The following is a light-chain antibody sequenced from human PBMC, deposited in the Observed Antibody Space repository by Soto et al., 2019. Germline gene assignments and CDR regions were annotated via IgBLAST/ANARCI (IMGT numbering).Light chain of an antibody. CDR3: QQYHNWPIT. Sequence: DILLTQSPGTLSLSPGERATLSCRASQSVSSNLAWYQQKPGQAPRLLIYDASTRDTGIPARFSGSGSGTDFTLTISGLQSEDFAVYSCQQYHNWPITFGQGTRLEIK. J-gene: IGKJ5*01. V-gene: IGKV3D-15*01. CDR1: QSVSSN. CDR2: DAS.